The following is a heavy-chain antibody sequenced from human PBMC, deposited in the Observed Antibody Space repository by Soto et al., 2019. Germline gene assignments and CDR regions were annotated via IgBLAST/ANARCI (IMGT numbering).Heavy chain of an antibody. Sequence: ASVKVSCNASGYTFTSYYMNWVRQAPGQGLEWLGIINPSGGYTTYAQRFLGRVTMTSDTSTSTVHMELGSLTSEDTAVYYCARGGGIVVVTAPYGHWGQGTLVTVSS. CDR3: ARGGGIVVVTAPYGH. V-gene: IGHV1-46*03. CDR1: GYTFTSYY. CDR2: INPSGGYT. D-gene: IGHD2-21*02. J-gene: IGHJ4*02.